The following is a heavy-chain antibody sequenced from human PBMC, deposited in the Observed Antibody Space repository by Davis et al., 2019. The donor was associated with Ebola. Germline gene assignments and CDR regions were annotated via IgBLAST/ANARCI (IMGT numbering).Heavy chain of an antibody. D-gene: IGHD4-17*01. V-gene: IGHV3-48*03. Sequence: GESLKISCAASGFTFSSYEMNWVRQAPGKGLEWVSYISSSGSTIYYADSVKGRFTISRDNAKNSLYLQMNSLRAEDTAVYYCARGLTVTTSRWFDPWGQGTLVTVSS. CDR3: ARGLTVTTSRWFDP. J-gene: IGHJ5*02. CDR2: ISSSGSTI. CDR1: GFTFSSYE.